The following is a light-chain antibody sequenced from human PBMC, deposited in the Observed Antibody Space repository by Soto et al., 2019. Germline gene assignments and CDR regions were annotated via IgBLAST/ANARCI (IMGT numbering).Light chain of an antibody. CDR1: QGIGDT. CDR2: DTS. V-gene: IGKV3-15*01. Sequence: EVVRTQSPATLSVSAGEGATLSCRASQGIGDTSAWYQHKPGQTPRVLIYDTSTRATGVPARFSGSRSGTEFTLTINSLQSEDFAVYYCQRYNNWPLTFGGGTKVESK. J-gene: IGKJ4*01. CDR3: QRYNNWPLT.